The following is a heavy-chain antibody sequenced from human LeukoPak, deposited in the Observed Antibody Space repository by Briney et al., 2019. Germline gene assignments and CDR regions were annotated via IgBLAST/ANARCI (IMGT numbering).Heavy chain of an antibody. CDR1: GFTFGDYA. V-gene: IGHV3-9*01. CDR2: ISWNSGSI. CDR3: AKGYDFWSGYIDY. J-gene: IGHJ4*02. Sequence: GGSLRLSCAASGFTFGDYAMHWVRQAPGKGLEWVSGISWNSGSIGYADSVKGRFTISRDNAKNSLYLQMNSLRAEDTALYYCAKGYDFWSGYIDYWGQGTLVTVSS. D-gene: IGHD3-3*01.